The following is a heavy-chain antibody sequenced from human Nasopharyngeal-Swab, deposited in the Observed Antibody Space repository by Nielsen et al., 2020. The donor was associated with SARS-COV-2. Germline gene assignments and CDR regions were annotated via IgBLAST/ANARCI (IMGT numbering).Heavy chain of an antibody. CDR3: AKDGMYHDFWSGYSTVMEAYYYYYMDV. J-gene: IGHJ6*03. CDR2: ISYDGSNK. Sequence: VRQMPGKGLEWVAVISYDGSNKYYADSVKGRFTISRDNSKNTLYLQMNSLRAEDTAVYYCAKDGMYHDFWSGYSTVMEAYYYYYMDVWGKGTTVTVSS. D-gene: IGHD3-3*01. V-gene: IGHV3-30*18.